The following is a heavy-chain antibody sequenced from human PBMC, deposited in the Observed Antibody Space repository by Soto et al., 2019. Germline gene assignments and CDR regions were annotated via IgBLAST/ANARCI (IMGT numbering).Heavy chain of an antibody. J-gene: IGHJ4*02. CDR1: GGSISSGGYS. D-gene: IGHD5-18*01. CDR2: ISHSGST. Sequence: QLQLQESGSGLVKPSQTLSLTCAVSGGSISSGGYSWSWIRQPPGKGLEWIGFISHSGSTYYNPSLKSRVTISVDRSKNQFSLKLSSVTAADTAVYYCAKDEGRYTYGLRDCRGQGTLVTVSS. V-gene: IGHV4-30-2*01. CDR3: AKDEGRYTYGLRDC.